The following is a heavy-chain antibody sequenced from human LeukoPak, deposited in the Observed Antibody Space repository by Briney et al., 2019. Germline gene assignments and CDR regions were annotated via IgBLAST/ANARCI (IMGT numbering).Heavy chain of an antibody. J-gene: IGHJ3*02. CDR3: TINIGSFDI. V-gene: IGHV3-73*01. CDR2: IRSKANNYAT. Sequence: GGSLRLSCAASGFTFSGSAFHWVRQPSGKGLEWVGRIRSKANNYATAYAASVKGRFTLSRDDAENTGHLRMNSLKTEDTAVYYCTINIGSFDIWGQGTMVTVSS. D-gene: IGHD1-26*01. CDR1: GFTFSGSA.